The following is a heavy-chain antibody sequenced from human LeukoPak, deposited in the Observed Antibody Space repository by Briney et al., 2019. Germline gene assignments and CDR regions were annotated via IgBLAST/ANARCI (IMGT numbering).Heavy chain of an antibody. V-gene: IGHV1-18*04. CDR2: ISAYNGNT. CDR3: VRDRVYCSGGSCYPYYFDY. Sequence: GASVKVSCKASGYTFTSYGISWVRQAPGQGLEWMGWISAYNGNTNYAQKLQGRVTMTTDTSTSTAYMELRSLRSDDTAVYHCVRDRVYCSGGSCYPYYFDYWGQGTLVTVSS. D-gene: IGHD2-15*01. J-gene: IGHJ4*02. CDR1: GYTFTSYG.